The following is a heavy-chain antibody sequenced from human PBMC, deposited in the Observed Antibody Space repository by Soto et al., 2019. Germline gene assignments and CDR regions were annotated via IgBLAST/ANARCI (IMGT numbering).Heavy chain of an antibody. D-gene: IGHD2-2*01. CDR3: ARVVPAAPDAFDF. CDR1: GYTFTSYD. Sequence: ASVKVSCKASGYTFTSYDINWVRQASGQGLEWMGWMNPNSGNTGYAQKFQGRVTMTRNTSISTAYMELSSLRSEDTAVYYCARVVPAAPDAFDFRGQGTMVTVSS. CDR2: MNPNSGNT. J-gene: IGHJ3*01. V-gene: IGHV1-8*01.